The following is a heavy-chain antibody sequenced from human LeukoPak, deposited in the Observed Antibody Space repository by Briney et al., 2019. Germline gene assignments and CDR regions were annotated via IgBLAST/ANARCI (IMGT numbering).Heavy chain of an antibody. Sequence: GGSLRLSCAASGFTFSTYWMSWVRQAPGKGLEWVGLIRDSGEAFYADFARGRFAISRDESENTLYLQMNSLRVEDTAVYFCARDRAANQDWVEFDPWGQGTPVIVSS. J-gene: IGHJ5*02. V-gene: IGHV3-66*03. D-gene: IGHD3/OR15-3a*01. CDR1: GFTFSTYW. CDR3: ARDRAANQDWVEFDP. CDR2: IRDSGEA.